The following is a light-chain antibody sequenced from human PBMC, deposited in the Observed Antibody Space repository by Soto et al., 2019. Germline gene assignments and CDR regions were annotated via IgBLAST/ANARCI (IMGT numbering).Light chain of an antibody. CDR1: QSVSSN. J-gene: IGKJ1*01. V-gene: IGKV3-15*01. CDR3: KQYNNGWT. Sequence: EIVMTQSPATLSVSPGERATLSCRASQSVSSNLAWYQQKPGQAPRLLIYGASTRATGIPARFSGSGSGTEFTLTISSLQYEDFAVYYCKQYNNGWTFGQGTKVEIK. CDR2: GAS.